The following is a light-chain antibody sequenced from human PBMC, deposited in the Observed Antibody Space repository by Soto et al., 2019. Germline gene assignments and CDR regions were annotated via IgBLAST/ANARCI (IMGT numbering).Light chain of an antibody. J-gene: IGKJ2*01. Sequence: DIQMTQSPGSLSASVGDRVTITCRASQSITKNLNWYQYKPGKAPELLIYQASDSQVGVPSRFSGSGYGKDLTLIISGLQPEDFDIYFCQKSYSSPYTFGQGTKVEIK. CDR2: QAS. V-gene: IGKV1-39*01. CDR1: QSITKN. CDR3: QKSYSSPYT.